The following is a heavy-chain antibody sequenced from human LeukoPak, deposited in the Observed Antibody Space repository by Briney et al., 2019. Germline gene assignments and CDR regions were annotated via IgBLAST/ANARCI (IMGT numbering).Heavy chain of an antibody. CDR1: GFTFSSYA. V-gene: IGHV3-7*01. CDR2: IKQDGSEK. D-gene: IGHD5/OR15-5a*01. Sequence: GGSLRLSCAASGFTFSSYAMTWVRQAPGKGLEWVANIKQDGSEKYYVDSVKGRFTIPRDNAKNSLYLQMNSLRAEDTAVYYCARARAVSGIDYWGQGTLVTVSS. J-gene: IGHJ4*02. CDR3: ARARAVSGIDY.